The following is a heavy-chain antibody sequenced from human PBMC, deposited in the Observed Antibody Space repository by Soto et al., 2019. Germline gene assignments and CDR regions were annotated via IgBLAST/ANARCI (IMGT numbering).Heavy chain of an antibody. CDR1: GFTFSNSW. CDR2: IKSKTDSGTT. V-gene: IGHV3-15*01. Sequence: PGGSLSLSCAASGFTFSNSWMSWFRQAPGKGLEWVGRIKSKTDSGTTDYAAPVKGRFTISRDDSKNTLYLQMNSLKTEDTAVYYCTIAPHPDYWGQGTLVTVSS. CDR3: TIAPHPDY. J-gene: IGHJ4*02.